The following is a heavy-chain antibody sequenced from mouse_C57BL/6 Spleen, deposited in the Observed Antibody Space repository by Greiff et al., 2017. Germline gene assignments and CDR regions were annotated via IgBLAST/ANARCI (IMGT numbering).Heavy chain of an antibody. CDR2: INPYNGGT. J-gene: IGHJ2*01. V-gene: IGHV1-19*01. CDR1: GYTFTDYY. Sequence: VQLQQPGPVLVKPGASVKMSCKASGYTFTDYYMNWVKQSHGKSLEWIGDINPYNGGTSYNQKFKGKATLTVDKSSSTAYMELNSLTSEDSAVYYCAKDPGNFDYWGQGTTLTVSS. CDR3: AKDPGNFDY.